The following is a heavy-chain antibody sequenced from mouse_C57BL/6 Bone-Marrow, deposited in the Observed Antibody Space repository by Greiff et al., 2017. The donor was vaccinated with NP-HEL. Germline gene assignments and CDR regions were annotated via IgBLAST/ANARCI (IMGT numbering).Heavy chain of an antibody. CDR2: IWSDGST. D-gene: IGHD1-1*01. CDR3: ARHGYRNYYGSSYDYYAMDY. V-gene: IGHV2-6-1*01. Sequence: QVQLQQSGPGLVAPSQSLSITCTVSGFSLTSYGVHWVRQPPGKGLEWLVVIWSDGSTTYNSALKSRLSISKDNSKSQVFLKMNSLQTDDTAMYYCARHGYRNYYGSSYDYYAMDYWGQGTSVTVSS. CDR1: GFSLTSYG. J-gene: IGHJ4*01.